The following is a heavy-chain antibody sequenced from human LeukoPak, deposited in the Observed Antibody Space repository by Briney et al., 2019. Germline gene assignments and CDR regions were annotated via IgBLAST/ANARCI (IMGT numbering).Heavy chain of an antibody. V-gene: IGHV3-48*04. J-gene: IGHJ2*01. CDR1: GFIFSDYN. CDR3: AKRPQLIGYTGWYFDL. CDR2: IDSSSSTI. D-gene: IGHD1-1*01. Sequence: TGGSLRLSCEASGFIFSDYNMNWVRQAPGKGLEWLSYIDSSSSTIYYADFVKGRFAISRDNAKNSLYLQMNSLRAEDTAVYYCAKRPQLIGYTGWYFDLWGRGTLVTVSS.